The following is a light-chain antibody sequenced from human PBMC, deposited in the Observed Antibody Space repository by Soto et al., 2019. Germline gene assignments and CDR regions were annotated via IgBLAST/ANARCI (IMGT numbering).Light chain of an antibody. Sequence: DIHMTQSPSTLSASVGDRVTITCRASQSISSWLAWYQQKPGKAPKLLIYDASSLESGVPSRFSGSGSGTEFTLTISSLQPDDFATYYCQQYNSYPWTFGKGTKVEIK. CDR2: DAS. CDR1: QSISSW. J-gene: IGKJ1*01. V-gene: IGKV1-5*01. CDR3: QQYNSYPWT.